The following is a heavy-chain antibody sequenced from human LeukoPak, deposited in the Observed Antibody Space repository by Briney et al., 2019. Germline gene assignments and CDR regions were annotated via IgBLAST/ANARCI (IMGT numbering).Heavy chain of an antibody. D-gene: IGHD5-24*01. CDR3: SRLGPYNDYWYFDL. Sequence: PGGSLKLSCAASGFTFSASGMHWVRQASGKGLEWVGLIRGKANTYATAYAASVKGRFTISRDDSKNMAYLQMNSLKTEDTGVYYCSRLGPYNDYWYFDLWGRGTLVTVSS. CDR1: GFTFSASG. V-gene: IGHV3-73*01. J-gene: IGHJ2*01. CDR2: IRGKANTYAT.